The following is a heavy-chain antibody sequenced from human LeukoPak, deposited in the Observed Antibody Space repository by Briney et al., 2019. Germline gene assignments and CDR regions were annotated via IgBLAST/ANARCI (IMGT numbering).Heavy chain of an antibody. J-gene: IGHJ6*01. V-gene: IGHV3-23*01. Sequence: GGSLRLSCVASGFIFSSYAMSWVRRAPARGLEWGSSLRGDGDPFYADSVMGRFTLSRDESRNTVYLHLNNLRVEDTAVYYCAKMKGHPLPKYYMDVWGQGTTVTVSS. CDR1: GFIFSSYA. D-gene: IGHD1-26*01. CDR3: AKMKGHPLPKYYMDV. CDR2: LRGDGDP.